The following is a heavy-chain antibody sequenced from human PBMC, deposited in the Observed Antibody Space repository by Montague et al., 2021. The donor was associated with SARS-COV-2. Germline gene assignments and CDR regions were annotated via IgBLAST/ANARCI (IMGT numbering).Heavy chain of an antibody. V-gene: IGHV4-4*02. D-gene: IGHD3/OR15-3a*01. CDR1: GGSIDSGNW. J-gene: IGHJ4*02. CDR3: ATGINYYDFLALQS. CDR2: LLHTEGT. Sequence: SETLSLTCTVSGGSIDSGNWWSWVRQTPGEGLEWIGELLHTEGTNFNPSLKTRVAMSVDKSRNQFSLKLTSLTAADTAVYYCATGINYYDFLALQSWGQGALVIVSS.